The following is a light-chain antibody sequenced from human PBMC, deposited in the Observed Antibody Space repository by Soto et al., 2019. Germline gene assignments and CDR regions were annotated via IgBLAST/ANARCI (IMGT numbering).Light chain of an antibody. CDR2: DAS. CDR1: QRISSW. V-gene: IGKV1-5*01. J-gene: IGKJ1*01. CDR3: LQHNSYPRT. Sequence: DIQMTQSPSTLSASVGDXVTIPCRASQRISSWLAWYQQKPGKAPKLLISDASSLESGVPSRFSGSGPGTEFTLTISSLQPEDFATYYCLQHNSYPRTLGQGTKVDIK.